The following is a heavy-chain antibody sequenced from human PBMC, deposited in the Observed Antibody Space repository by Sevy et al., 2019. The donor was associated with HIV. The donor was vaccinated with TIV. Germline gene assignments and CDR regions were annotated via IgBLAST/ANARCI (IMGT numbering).Heavy chain of an antibody. CDR1: GFTFSSYS. CDR3: ASWDLYDSSGYYGDY. J-gene: IGHJ4*02. V-gene: IGHV3-21*01. Sequence: GGSLRLSCAASGFTFSSYSMNWVRQAPGKGLEWVSSISSSSSYIYYADSVKGRFTTSRDNAKNSLYLQMNSLRAEDTAVYYCASWDLYDSSGYYGDYWGQGTLVTVSS. CDR2: ISSSSSYI. D-gene: IGHD3-22*01.